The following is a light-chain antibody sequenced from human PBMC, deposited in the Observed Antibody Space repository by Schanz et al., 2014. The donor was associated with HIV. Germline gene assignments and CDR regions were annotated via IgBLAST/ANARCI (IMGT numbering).Light chain of an antibody. J-gene: IGLJ2*01. CDR3: SSYGGNYKLV. Sequence: VLTQPPSVSGTPGQRVTISCSGSSSNIGNRNVYLYQQLPGAAPKLLIYKDNQRPAGVPDRFSGSKSGTSASLAISGLRSEDEADYYCSSYGGNYKLVFGGGTKLTVL. CDR1: SSNIGNRN. V-gene: IGLV1-47*01. CDR2: KDN.